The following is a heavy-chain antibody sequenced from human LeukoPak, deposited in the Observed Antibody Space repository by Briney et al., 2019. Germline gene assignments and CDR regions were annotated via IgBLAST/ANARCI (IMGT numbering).Heavy chain of an antibody. V-gene: IGHV3-21*01. CDR2: ISSSSSYI. CDR1: GFTFSSYS. Sequence: GGSLRLSCAASGFTFSSYSMNWVRQAPGKGLEWVSSISSSSSYIYYADSVKGRFTISRDNAKNSLYLQMNSLRAEDTAVYYCAGWTEDYYDSSGFDYWGQGTLVTVSS. CDR3: AGWTEDYYDSSGFDY. J-gene: IGHJ4*02. D-gene: IGHD3-22*01.